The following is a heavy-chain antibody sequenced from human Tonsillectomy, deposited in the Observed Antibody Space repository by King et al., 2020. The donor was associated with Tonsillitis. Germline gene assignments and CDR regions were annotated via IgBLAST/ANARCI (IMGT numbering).Heavy chain of an antibody. D-gene: IGHD1-26*01. V-gene: IGHV1-69*12. J-gene: IGHJ4*02. Sequence: QLVQSGAEVKKPGSSVKVSCKASGGTFSSYAINWVRQAPGQGLEWMGGIIPIFGTANYAQKLQGRVTITADESTNTAYMELSSLRSEDTAVYYCASVRQWELLFDYGGQGTLVTVSS. CDR3: ASVRQWELLFDY. CDR1: GGTFSSYA. CDR2: IIPIFGTA.